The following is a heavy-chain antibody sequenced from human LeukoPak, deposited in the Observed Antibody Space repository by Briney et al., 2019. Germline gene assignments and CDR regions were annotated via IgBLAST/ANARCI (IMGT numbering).Heavy chain of an antibody. V-gene: IGHV4-30-4*01. Sequence: SETLSLTCTVSGVSINSDDYYWSWIRQPPGKGLEWIGYIYYGGITYYNPSLKSRVTISVDRSKNQFSLKLSSVTAADTAVYYCATLGDYWGQGTLVTVSS. CDR1: GVSINSDDYY. CDR3: ATLGDY. D-gene: IGHD3-10*01. J-gene: IGHJ4*02. CDR2: IYYGGIT.